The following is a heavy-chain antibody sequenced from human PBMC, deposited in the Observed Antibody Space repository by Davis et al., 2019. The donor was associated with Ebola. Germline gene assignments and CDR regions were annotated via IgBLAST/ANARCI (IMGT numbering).Heavy chain of an antibody. D-gene: IGHD4-17*01. V-gene: IGHV3-30*06. Sequence: GESLKISCAASGFTFSNYGMHWIRQAPGKGLEWVSIISDDGSNRFYADSVKGRFTISRDNSKKTAYLQMNSLRPDDTATYYCAIDADFGEYGWFDPWGQGTLVTVSS. CDR1: GFTFSNYG. CDR2: ISDDGSNR. CDR3: AIDADFGEYGWFDP. J-gene: IGHJ5*02.